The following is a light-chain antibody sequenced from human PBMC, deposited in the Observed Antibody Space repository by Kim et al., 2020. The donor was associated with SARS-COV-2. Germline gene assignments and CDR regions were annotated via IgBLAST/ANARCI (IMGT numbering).Light chain of an antibody. CDR3: QQFNYLIT. V-gene: IGKV1D-13*01. CDR1: QGISSA. CDR2: DAS. Sequence: SAAVEGRVTTSWRRKQGISSAVCWYQKKEEEGPKLMIYDASFLKSGVPTRFGSGGSRTDFTLTITSLQPEDAATYCYQQFNYLITFGQGTKLEIK. J-gene: IGKJ5*01.